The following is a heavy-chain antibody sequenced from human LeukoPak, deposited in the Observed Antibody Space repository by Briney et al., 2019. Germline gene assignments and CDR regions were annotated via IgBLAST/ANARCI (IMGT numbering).Heavy chain of an antibody. D-gene: IGHD3-16*01. CDR1: GYTFTGYY. CDR3: ARVLDLSKRGLDAFDI. Sequence: ASVKVSCKASGYTFTGYYMHWVRQAPEQGLEWMGWINPNSGGTNYAQRFQGRVTMTRDTSISTAYMELSRLRSDDTAVYYCARVLDLSKRGLDAFDIWGQGTMVTVSS. V-gene: IGHV1-2*02. J-gene: IGHJ3*02. CDR2: INPNSGGT.